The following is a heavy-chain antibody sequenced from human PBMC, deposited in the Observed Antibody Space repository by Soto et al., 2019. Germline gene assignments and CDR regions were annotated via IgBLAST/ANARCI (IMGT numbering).Heavy chain of an antibody. V-gene: IGHV1-2*02. J-gene: IGHJ4*02. CDR1: GYTFTGYY. CDR3: ERDLSSGSGWYFFDY. Sequence: ASVKVSCKASGYTFTGYYMHWVRQAPGQGLEWMGWINPNSGGTNYAQKFQGRVTMTRDTSISTAYMELSRLRSDDTAVYYCERDLSSGSGWYFFDYWGQGTLVTVYS. D-gene: IGHD6-19*01. CDR2: INPNSGGT.